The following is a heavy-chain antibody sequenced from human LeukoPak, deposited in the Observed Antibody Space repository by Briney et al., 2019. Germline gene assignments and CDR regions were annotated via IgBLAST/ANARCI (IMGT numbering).Heavy chain of an antibody. J-gene: IGHJ5*02. CDR2: INSDGSST. Sequence: PGGSLRLSCAASGFTFSSYWMHWVRQAPGKGLVWVSRINSDGSSTSYADSVKGRFTISRDNAKNTLYLRMSSLRAEDTAVYYCARARIVGANWFDPWGQGTLVTVSS. CDR1: GFTFSSYW. CDR3: ARARIVGANWFDP. D-gene: IGHD1-26*01. V-gene: IGHV3-74*01.